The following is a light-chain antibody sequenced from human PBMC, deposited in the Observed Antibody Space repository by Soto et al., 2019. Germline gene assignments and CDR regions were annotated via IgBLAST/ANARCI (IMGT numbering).Light chain of an antibody. J-gene: IGLJ2*01. Sequence: QSVLTQPPSASGSPGQSVTISCSGTSSDLGDYDYVSWYQQHPGKAPRLMIYEVSERPSGVPDRFSGSKSGNTASLTVTGLKAEDEADYCCSSYAGSNNLIFGGGTKLTVL. CDR2: EVS. CDR3: SSYAGSNNLI. V-gene: IGLV2-8*01. CDR1: SSDLGDYDY.